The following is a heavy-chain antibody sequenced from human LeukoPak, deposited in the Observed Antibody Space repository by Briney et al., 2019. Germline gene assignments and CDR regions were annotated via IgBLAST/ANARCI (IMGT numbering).Heavy chain of an antibody. J-gene: IGHJ5*02. V-gene: IGHV3-21*01. CDR3: ARDLRRAVDWDCSSTTCPPLDWFDP. D-gene: IGHD2-2*01. Sequence: GGSLRLSCAASGFTFSSYSMNRVRQAPEKGLEWVSSISSSSSYIYYADSVKGRFTISRDNAKNSLYLQMNSLRAEDTAVYYCARDLRRAVDWDCSSTTCPPLDWFDPWGQGTLVTVSS. CDR1: GFTFSSYS. CDR2: ISSSSSYI.